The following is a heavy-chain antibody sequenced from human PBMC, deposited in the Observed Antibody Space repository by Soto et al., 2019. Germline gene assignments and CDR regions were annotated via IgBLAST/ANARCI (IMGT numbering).Heavy chain of an antibody. D-gene: IGHD3-22*01. J-gene: IGHJ4*01. CDR3: ASWFDCYDSRGDLFDF. V-gene: IGHV1-18*01. Sequence: ASVKVSCKASGYTFTSYGISWVRQAPGQGLEWMGWISAYNGNTNYAQKLQGRVTMTTDTSTSTAYMELRSLRSDDTAVYYCASWFDCYDSRGDLFDFRARGTSVPFSA. CDR1: GYTFTSYG. CDR2: ISAYNGNT.